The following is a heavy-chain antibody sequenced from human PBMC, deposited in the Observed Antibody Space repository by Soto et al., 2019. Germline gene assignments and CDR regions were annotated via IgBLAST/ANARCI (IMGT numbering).Heavy chain of an antibody. Sequence: PGESLKISCKGSGYSFTSYWIGWVRQMPGKGLEWMGIIYPGDSDTRYSPSFQGQVTISADKSISTAYLQWSSLKASDTAMYYCARRKYYYDSSGYYHDTYYFDYWGQGTLVTVSS. CDR2: IYPGDSDT. D-gene: IGHD3-22*01. CDR1: GYSFTSYW. CDR3: ARRKYYYDSSGYYHDTYYFDY. V-gene: IGHV5-51*01. J-gene: IGHJ4*02.